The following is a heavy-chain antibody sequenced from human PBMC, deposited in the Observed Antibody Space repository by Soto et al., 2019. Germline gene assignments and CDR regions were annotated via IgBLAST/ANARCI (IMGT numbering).Heavy chain of an antibody. CDR2: ISVYNGNT. D-gene: IGHD3-10*01. V-gene: IGHV1-18*01. CDR1: GYTFTSYG. J-gene: IGHJ4*02. Sequence: QVKLVQSGAEVKKPGASVKVSCQASGYTFTSYGISWVRQAPGQGLEWMGWISVYNGNTNYAQKLQGRVTMTTDTSTSRAYMELRSLRSDDTAVYYCASGWFGEFVYYFDYWGQGTLVTVSS. CDR3: ASGWFGEFVYYFDY.